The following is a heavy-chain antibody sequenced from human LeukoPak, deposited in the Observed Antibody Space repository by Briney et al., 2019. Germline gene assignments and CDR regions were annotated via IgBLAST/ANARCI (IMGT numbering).Heavy chain of an antibody. CDR2: IKADGRST. J-gene: IGHJ4*02. CDR3: AWGKGYGDLGGFDY. V-gene: IGHV3-74*01. CDR1: GFTLNNYW. D-gene: IGHD4-17*01. Sequence: PGGSLRLSCAASGFTLNNYWMHCVRQAPGKGLVWVSRIKADGRSTTYADSVKGRFTISRDNAKNTLYLQMNSLRAEDTAVYYCAWGKGYGDLGGFDYWGQGTLVTVSS.